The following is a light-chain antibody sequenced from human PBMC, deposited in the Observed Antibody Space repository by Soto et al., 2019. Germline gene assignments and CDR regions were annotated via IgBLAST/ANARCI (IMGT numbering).Light chain of an antibody. Sequence: QSVLTQPASVSGSPGQSSTISCTGTSSDIGGYNYVSWYQHHPGKAPKLIIYDVSNRPSGVSNRFSGSKSGNTASLTISGLQAEDEADYYCSSYTSSSTLFYVFGTGTKVTV. CDR2: DVS. CDR3: SSYTSSSTLFYV. CDR1: SSDIGGYNY. J-gene: IGLJ1*01. V-gene: IGLV2-14*03.